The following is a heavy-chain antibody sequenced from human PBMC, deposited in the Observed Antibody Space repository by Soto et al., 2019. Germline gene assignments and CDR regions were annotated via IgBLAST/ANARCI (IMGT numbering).Heavy chain of an antibody. CDR3: ATAPGYWGSAPLDF. V-gene: IGHV3-15*07. CDR1: GLTFSDAW. J-gene: IGHJ4*02. D-gene: IGHD7-27*01. Sequence: DVQLVESGGGLVKPGGSLRLSCVASGLTFSDAWMNWLRQVPGKGPEWVARIRSQSDGGTRDYTAPVNGRFTISRDDSKSTLYLQMNSLKTDVTAIYYCATAPGYWGSAPLDFWGQGTLVTVSS. CDR2: IRSQSDGGTR.